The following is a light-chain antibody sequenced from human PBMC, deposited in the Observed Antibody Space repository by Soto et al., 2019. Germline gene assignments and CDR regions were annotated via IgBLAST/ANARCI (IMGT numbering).Light chain of an antibody. J-gene: IGLJ1*01. CDR2: DVT. V-gene: IGLV2-11*01. Sequence: QSALTQRRSVSGSPGQSVAISCTGTSSDVGSFNYVSWYQQHPDKAPKLMIYDVTKRPSGVPDRFSGSKSGNTASLTISGLQAEDEADYYCCSYAGSPYVFGTGTKVTVL. CDR1: SSDVGSFNY. CDR3: CSYAGSPYV.